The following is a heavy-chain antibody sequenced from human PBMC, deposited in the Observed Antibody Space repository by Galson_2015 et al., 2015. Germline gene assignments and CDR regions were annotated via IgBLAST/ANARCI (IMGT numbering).Heavy chain of an antibody. J-gene: IGHJ4*03. CDR1: GFAFSGYS. V-gene: IGHV3-48*02. CDR3: ARDAREGRHSLYFFDH. D-gene: IGHD2-2*02. Sequence: SLRLSCAASGFAFSGYSMNWVRQAPGKGLEWVSYISGSGHIVYYADSVKGRFAISRDNATNSLFLQMDGLSDDDTAVYYCARDAREGRHSLYFFDHWGQGATVTVSS. CDR2: ISGSGHIV.